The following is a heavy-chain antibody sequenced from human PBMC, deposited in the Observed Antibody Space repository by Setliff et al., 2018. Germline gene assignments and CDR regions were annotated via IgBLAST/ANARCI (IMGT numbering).Heavy chain of an antibody. J-gene: IGHJ5*02. Sequence: SETLSLTCAISGVSVSINNWWSWVRQPPGKGLEWIGEVNHRGGTYYSPSLKGRVTISVDKSKNQLSLKLTSVTAADTAVYYCARGESIGSGTVNLDRWGQGKLVTVSS. CDR3: ARGESIGSGTVNLDR. CDR2: VNHRGGT. CDR1: GVSVSINNW. V-gene: IGHV4-4*02. D-gene: IGHD3-10*01.